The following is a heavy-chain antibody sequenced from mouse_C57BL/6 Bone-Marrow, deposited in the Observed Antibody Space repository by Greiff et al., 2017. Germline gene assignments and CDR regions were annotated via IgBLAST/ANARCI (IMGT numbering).Heavy chain of an antibody. D-gene: IGHD1-1*01. V-gene: IGHV1-80*01. CDR2: FYPGDGDT. J-gene: IGHJ3*01. CDR1: GYAFSSYW. CDR3: ARSNDGSFAWFAY. Sequence: QVQLQQSGAELVKPGASVKISCKASGYAFSSYWMNWVKQRPGKGLEWIGQFYPGDGDTNYNGKFKGKATLTADKSSSTAFMQLSSLTSEDSAVYFCARSNDGSFAWFAYWGQGTLVTVSA.